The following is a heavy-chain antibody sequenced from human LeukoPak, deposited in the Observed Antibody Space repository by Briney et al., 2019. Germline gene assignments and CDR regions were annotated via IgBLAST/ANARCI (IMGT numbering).Heavy chain of an antibody. D-gene: IGHD3-3*01. Sequence: PSETLSLTRAVYGGSFSGYYWSWIRQPPGKGLECIGEINHSGSTNYDPSLKSRVTRSVDTSKNQFSLKLSSVTAADTAVYYCARAPIGRFLEWSISGYYYYYGMDVWGQGTTVTVSS. CDR2: INHSGST. V-gene: IGHV4-34*01. CDR3: ARAPIGRFLEWSISGYYYYYGMDV. CDR1: GGSFSGYY. J-gene: IGHJ6*02.